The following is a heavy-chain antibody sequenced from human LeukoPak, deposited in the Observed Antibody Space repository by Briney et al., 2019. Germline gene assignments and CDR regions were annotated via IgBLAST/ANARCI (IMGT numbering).Heavy chain of an antibody. CDR1: GFTFDDYA. CDR2: ISWNSGSI. J-gene: IGHJ4*02. V-gene: IGHV3-9*01. CDR3: AKEAYYFDY. Sequence: GRSLRLSCAASGFTFDDYAMHWVRQAPGEGLEWVSGISWNSGSIGYADSVKGRFTISRDNAKNSLYLQMNSLRAEDTALYYCAKEAYYFDYWGQGTLVTVSS.